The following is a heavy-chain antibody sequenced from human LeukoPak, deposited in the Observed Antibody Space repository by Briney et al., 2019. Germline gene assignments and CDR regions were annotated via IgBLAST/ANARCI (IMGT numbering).Heavy chain of an antibody. CDR2: IYYSGST. D-gene: IGHD3-22*01. CDR3: ARVAYDSYYFDS. V-gene: IGHV4-59*01. J-gene: IGHJ4*02. CDR1: GGSISSYY. Sequence: SETLSLTCTVSGGSISSYYWSWIRQPPGKGLEWIGYIYYSGSTNYNPSLKSRVTLSVDTSKNQFSLKLSSVTAADTAVYYCARVAYDSYYFDSWGQGTLVTVSS.